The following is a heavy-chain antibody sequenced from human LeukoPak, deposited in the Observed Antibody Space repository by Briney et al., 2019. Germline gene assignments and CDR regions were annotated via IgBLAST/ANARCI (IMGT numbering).Heavy chain of an antibody. V-gene: IGHV3-30*02. CDR2: IRYDGSNK. J-gene: IGHJ6*02. CDR3: AKIYCSGGSCGDYYYYGMDV. D-gene: IGHD2-15*01. Sequence: GGSLRLSCAASGFTFSSYGMHWVRQAPGKGLEWVAFIRYDGSNKYYADSVKGRFTISRDNSKNTLYLQMNSLRAEDTAVYYCAKIYCSGGSCGDYYYYGMDVWGQGTTVTVSS. CDR1: GFTFSSYG.